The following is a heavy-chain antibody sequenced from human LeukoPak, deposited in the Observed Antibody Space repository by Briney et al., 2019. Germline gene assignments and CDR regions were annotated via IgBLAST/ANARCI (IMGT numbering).Heavy chain of an antibody. CDR1: GYTFTSYG. CDR2: ISAYNGNT. Sequence: GASVKVSCKASGYTFTSYGISWVRQAPGQGLEWMGWISAYNGNTNYAQKLQGRVTMTTDTSTSTAYMEPRSLRSDDTAVYYCARGWYGSIAVPYNWFDPWGQGTLVTVSS. CDR3: ARGWYGSIAVPYNWFDP. J-gene: IGHJ5*02. D-gene: IGHD6-19*01. V-gene: IGHV1-18*01.